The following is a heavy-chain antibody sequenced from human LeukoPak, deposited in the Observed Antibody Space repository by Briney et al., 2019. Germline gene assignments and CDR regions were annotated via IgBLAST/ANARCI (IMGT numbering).Heavy chain of an antibody. V-gene: IGHV3-23*01. D-gene: IGHD1-26*01. CDR2: ISGSGGDT. J-gene: IGHJ4*02. CDR3: AKKGATTGDFDY. Sequence: GGSLRLSCAASGFTFSNFLMTWVRQAPGKGPEWVSAISGSGGDTYYADSVKGRFTISRDNSKNTLYLQMNSLRAEDAAVYYCAKKGATTGDFDYWGQGTLVTVSS. CDR1: GFTFSNFL.